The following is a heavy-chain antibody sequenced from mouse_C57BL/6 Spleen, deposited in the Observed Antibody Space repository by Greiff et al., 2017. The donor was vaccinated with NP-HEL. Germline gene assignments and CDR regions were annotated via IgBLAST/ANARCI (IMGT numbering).Heavy chain of an antibody. V-gene: IGHV2-2*01. CDR3: ARNRLVTTRAMDY. CDR1: GFSLTSYG. D-gene: IGHD2-2*01. Sequence: VQLQQSGPGLVQPSQSLSITCTVSGFSLTSYGVHWVRQSPGKGLEWLGVIWSGGSTDYNAAFISRLSISKDNSKSQVFFKMNSLQADDTAIYYCARNRLVTTRAMDYWGQGTSVTVSS. CDR2: IWSGGST. J-gene: IGHJ4*01.